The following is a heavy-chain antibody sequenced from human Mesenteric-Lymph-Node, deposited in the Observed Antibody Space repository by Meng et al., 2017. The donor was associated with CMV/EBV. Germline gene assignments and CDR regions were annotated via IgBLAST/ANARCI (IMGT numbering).Heavy chain of an antibody. CDR3: ARVPTHYEFWSGYPLGFDS. J-gene: IGHJ4*02. V-gene: IGHV3-7*01. CDR2: IRQDGSER. D-gene: IGHD3-3*01. Sequence: GGSLRLSCVASEFTFTHFWMSWVRQAPGKGLEWVANIRQDGSERYYVDSVKGRFTISRDNAKNSLYLQMNNLRAEDTALYYCARVPTHYEFWSGYPLGFDSWGQGTLVTVSS. CDR1: EFTFTHFW.